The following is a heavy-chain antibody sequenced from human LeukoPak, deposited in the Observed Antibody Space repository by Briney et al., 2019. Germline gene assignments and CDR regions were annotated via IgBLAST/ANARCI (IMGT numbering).Heavy chain of an antibody. D-gene: IGHD2-2*01. V-gene: IGHV4-34*01. CDR3: ADLYCSSTSCYVDY. CDR1: GRSFSGYY. J-gene: IGHJ4*02. Sequence: SETLSLTCAVYGRSFSGYYWSWIRQPPGKGLEWIGEINHSGSTNYNPSLKSRVTISVDTSKNQFSLKLSSVTAADTAVYYCADLYCSSTSCYVDYWGQGTLVTVSS. CDR2: INHSGST.